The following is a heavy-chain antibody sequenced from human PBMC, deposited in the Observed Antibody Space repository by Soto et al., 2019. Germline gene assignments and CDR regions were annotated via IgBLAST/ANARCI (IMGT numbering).Heavy chain of an antibody. J-gene: IGHJ4*02. CDR3: ASDHCSGGSCYSSD. Sequence: SETLSLTCTVSGVSISSYYWSWIRQPPGKGLEWIGYIYYSGSTNYNPSLKSRVTISVDTSKNQFSLKLSSVTAEDTAVYYCASDHCSGGSCYSSDWGQGTLVTVSS. V-gene: IGHV4-59*01. CDR2: IYYSGST. CDR1: GVSISSYY. D-gene: IGHD2-15*01.